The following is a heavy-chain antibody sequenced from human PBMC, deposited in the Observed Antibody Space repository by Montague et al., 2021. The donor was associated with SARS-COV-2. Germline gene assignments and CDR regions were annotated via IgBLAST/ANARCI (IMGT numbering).Heavy chain of an antibody. CDR2: IYYSGST. J-gene: IGHJ5*02. CDR1: GGSISSSSYY. Sequence: SETLSLTCTVSGGSISSSSYYWGWIRQPPGKGLEWIGSIYYSGSTYYNPSLKSRVTISVDTSKNQFSLKLSSVTAADTAVYYCARQGRISMVRLNWLDPWGQGTLVTVSS. D-gene: IGHD3-10*01. V-gene: IGHV4-39*01. CDR3: ARQGRISMVRLNWLDP.